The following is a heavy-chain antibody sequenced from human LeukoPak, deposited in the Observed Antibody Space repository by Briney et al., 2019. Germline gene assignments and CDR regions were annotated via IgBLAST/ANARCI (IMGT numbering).Heavy chain of an antibody. Sequence: ASVKVSCKASGGTFSSYAISWVRQAPGQGLEWMGRIIPIFGTANYAQKFQGRVTITTDESTSTAYMELSSLRSDDTAVYYCARQYSSSGDYWGQGTLVTVSS. CDR2: IIPIFGTA. CDR3: ARQYSSSGDY. D-gene: IGHD6-6*01. J-gene: IGHJ4*02. CDR1: GGTFSSYA. V-gene: IGHV1-69*05.